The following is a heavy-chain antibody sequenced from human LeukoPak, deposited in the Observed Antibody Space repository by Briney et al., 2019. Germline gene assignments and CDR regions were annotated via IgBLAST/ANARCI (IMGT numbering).Heavy chain of an antibody. CDR1: GGSISSYY. V-gene: IGHV4-59*08. D-gene: IGHD6-19*01. CDR2: IYYSGST. CDR3: ARHTLPGIAVAGFDY. Sequence: SETLSLTCTVSGGSISSYYWRWIRQPPGKGLEWIGYIYYSGSTNYNPSLKSRVTISVDTSKNQFSLKLSSVTAADTAVYYCARHTLPGIAVAGFDYWGQGTLVTVSS. J-gene: IGHJ4*02.